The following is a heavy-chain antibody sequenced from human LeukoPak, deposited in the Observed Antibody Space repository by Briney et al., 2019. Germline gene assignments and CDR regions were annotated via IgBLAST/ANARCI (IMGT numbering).Heavy chain of an antibody. CDR2: IYHSGST. Sequence: SETLSLTCTVSGYSISSGYYWGWIRQPPGKGLEWIGSIYHSGSTYYNPSLKSRVTISVDTSKNQFSLKLSSATAADTAVYYCARDKSWYFDYWGQGTLVTVSS. D-gene: IGHD3-10*01. CDR3: ARDKSWYFDY. CDR1: GYSISSGYY. V-gene: IGHV4-38-2*02. J-gene: IGHJ4*02.